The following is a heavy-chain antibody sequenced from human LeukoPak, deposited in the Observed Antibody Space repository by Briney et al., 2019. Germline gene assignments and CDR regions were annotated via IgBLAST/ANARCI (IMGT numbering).Heavy chain of an antibody. V-gene: IGHV3-23*01. J-gene: IGHJ5*02. CDR1: GFTFSRYS. Sequence: GGSLRLSCAASGFTFSRYSMNWVRQAPGKGLEWVSAITGNGANTFYADSVKGRFTISRDNSKNTMYLQMNSLRAEDTALYYCARDRSGSYPNWFDPWGQGTLVTVSS. CDR3: ARDRSGSYPNWFDP. CDR2: ITGNGANT. D-gene: IGHD3-10*01.